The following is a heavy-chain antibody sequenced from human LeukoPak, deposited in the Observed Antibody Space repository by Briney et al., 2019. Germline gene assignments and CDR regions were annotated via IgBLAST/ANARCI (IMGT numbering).Heavy chain of an antibody. J-gene: IGHJ4*02. D-gene: IGHD6-13*01. CDR1: GFALGSYV. CDR3: AKSPAAPYYFDY. Sequence: GGSLRLSCAASGFALGSYVMSWVRQAPGKGLEWVSTITVGGGTYYADSVKGRFTISRDNSKNTLFLQMNTLGAEDTALFYCAKSPAAPYYFDYWGQGTLVTVSS. V-gene: IGHV3-23*01. CDR2: ITVGGGT.